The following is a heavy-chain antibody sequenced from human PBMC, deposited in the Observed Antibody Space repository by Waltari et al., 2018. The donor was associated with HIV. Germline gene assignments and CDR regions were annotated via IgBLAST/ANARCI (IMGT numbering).Heavy chain of an antibody. V-gene: IGHV4-39*07. CDR2: IYYSGST. CDR3: ARVGRTYYDFWSGSGFDP. D-gene: IGHD3-3*01. J-gene: IGHJ5*02. Sequence: QLQLQESGPGLVKPSETLSLTCTVSGGSISSSSYYWGWIRQPPGKGLEWIGSIYYSGSTYHNPSLKSRVTISVDTSKNQFSLKLSSVTAADTAVYYCARVGRTYYDFWSGSGFDPWGQGTLVTVSS. CDR1: GGSISSSSYY.